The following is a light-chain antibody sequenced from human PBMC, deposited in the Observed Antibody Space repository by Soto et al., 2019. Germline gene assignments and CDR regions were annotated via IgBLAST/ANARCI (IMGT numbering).Light chain of an antibody. Sequence: EIVLTQSPATLSLSPGERATLSCRASQRVSSYLAWYQQKPGQAPRLLIYDASNRATGIPARFSGSGSGTDFTLTISRLEPEDFAVYYCQQRSNWPPYTFGQGPKRQIK. CDR1: QRVSSY. V-gene: IGKV3-11*01. CDR3: QQRSNWPPYT. J-gene: IGKJ2*01. CDR2: DAS.